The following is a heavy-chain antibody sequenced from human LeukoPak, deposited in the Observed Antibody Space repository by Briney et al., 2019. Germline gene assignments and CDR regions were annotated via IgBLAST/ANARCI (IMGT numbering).Heavy chain of an antibody. V-gene: IGHV4-39*01. J-gene: IGHJ3*02. CDR3: ARTPRYSGNYYNAFGI. D-gene: IGHD1-26*01. Sequence: PSETLSLTCTVSGGFISGSGSSYYWVWIRQPPGKGLEWIGSIYYSGSTYYNPSLKSRVTISVDTSKNQFSLKLSSVTAADTAVYFCARTPRYSGNYYNAFGIWGQGTTVTVSS. CDR2: IYYSGST. CDR1: GGFISGSGSSYY.